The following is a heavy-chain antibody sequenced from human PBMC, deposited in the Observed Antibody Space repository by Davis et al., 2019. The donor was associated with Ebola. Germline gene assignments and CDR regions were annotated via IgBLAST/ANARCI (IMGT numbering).Heavy chain of an antibody. CDR2: TYYSGST. Sequence: MPSETLSLTCTVSGGSISSYYWNWIRQPPGEGLEWIGYTYYSGSTNYNPSLKSRVTISVETSKSQVFLKLTSVTAADTAVYYCAGVRCISTSCYGQNAFDIWGQGAMVTVSS. CDR3: AGVRCISTSCYGQNAFDI. J-gene: IGHJ3*02. CDR1: GGSISSYY. D-gene: IGHD2-2*01. V-gene: IGHV4-59*01.